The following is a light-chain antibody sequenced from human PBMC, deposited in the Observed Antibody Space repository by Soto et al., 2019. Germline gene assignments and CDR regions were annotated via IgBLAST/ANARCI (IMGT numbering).Light chain of an antibody. J-gene: IGKJ5*01. Sequence: DVQMTQSPSSLSVSVGDRVTITCRASQVISNYFAWYQQKPGKPPQLLIYAVSTLKSGVPSRFSGSASGTGFTLTISSRQPEGVATNYCQKYHSAPLTFGQGTRLE. V-gene: IGKV1-27*01. CDR2: AVS. CDR3: QKYHSAPLT. CDR1: QVISNY.